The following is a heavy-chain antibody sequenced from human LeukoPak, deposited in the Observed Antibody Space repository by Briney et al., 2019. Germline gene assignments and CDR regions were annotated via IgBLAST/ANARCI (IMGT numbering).Heavy chain of an antibody. V-gene: IGHV4-34*01. CDR3: ASQQLDFDY. CDR1: GGSFSGYY. Sequence: SETLSLTCAVYGGSFSGYYWSWIRQPPGKGLEWIGEINHSGSTNYNPSLKSRVTISVDTSKNQFTLKLSSVTAADTAVYYCASQQLDFDYWGQGTLVTVSS. D-gene: IGHD6-13*01. J-gene: IGHJ4*02. CDR2: INHSGST.